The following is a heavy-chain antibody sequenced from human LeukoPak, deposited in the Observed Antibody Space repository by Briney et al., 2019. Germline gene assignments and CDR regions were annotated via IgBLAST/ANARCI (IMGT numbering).Heavy chain of an antibody. Sequence: GALRLSCAASGFTFSSYAMSWVRQAPGKGLEWVSAISGSGGSTYYADSVKGRFTISRDNSKNTLYLQMNSLRAEDTAVYYCAKHDGAAVAGIFDYWGQGTLVTVSS. V-gene: IGHV3-23*01. J-gene: IGHJ4*02. D-gene: IGHD6-19*01. CDR2: ISGSGGST. CDR3: AKHDGAAVAGIFDY. CDR1: GFTFSSYA.